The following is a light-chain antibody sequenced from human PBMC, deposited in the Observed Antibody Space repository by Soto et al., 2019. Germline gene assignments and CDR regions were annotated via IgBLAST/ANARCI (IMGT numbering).Light chain of an antibody. CDR2: RTF. CDR1: QTIASRY. J-gene: IGKJ5*01. Sequence: VLVQSPGTLTLSTGERATLSCRASQTIASRYLAWYQHQPGQAPRLLIYRTFARAPGIPDRFSGGGSGTDFTLTISRLEREDFAVYYCQQYDTSPPTFGQGTRLEIK. CDR3: QQYDTSPPT. V-gene: IGKV3-20*01.